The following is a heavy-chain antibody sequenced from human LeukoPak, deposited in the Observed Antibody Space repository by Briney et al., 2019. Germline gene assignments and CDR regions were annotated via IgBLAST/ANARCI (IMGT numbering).Heavy chain of an antibody. CDR2: INTNTGNP. J-gene: IGHJ4*02. CDR3: ARDIPSSGYTPLYY. V-gene: IGHV7-4-1*02. D-gene: IGHD3-22*01. Sequence: ASVKVSCKASGYTFTSYAMNWVRQAPGQGLEWMGWINTNTGNPTYAQGFTGRFVFSLDTSVSTAYLQISSPKAEDTAVYYCARDIPSSGYTPLYYWGQGTLVTVSS. CDR1: GYTFTSYA.